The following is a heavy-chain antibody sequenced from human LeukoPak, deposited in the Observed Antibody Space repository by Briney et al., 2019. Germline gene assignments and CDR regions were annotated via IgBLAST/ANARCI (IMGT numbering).Heavy chain of an antibody. D-gene: IGHD3-22*01. CDR1: GFTFSSHW. Sequence: GGSLRLSCAASGFTFSSHWMHWVRQAPGKGLVWVSRIKSDGGSTSYADSVKGRFTISRDNAKNTLYLQMNSLRAEDTAVYYCTTTMSSEPYYWRQGTLVTVSS. CDR2: IKSDGGST. J-gene: IGHJ4*02. V-gene: IGHV3-74*01. CDR3: TTTMSSEPYY.